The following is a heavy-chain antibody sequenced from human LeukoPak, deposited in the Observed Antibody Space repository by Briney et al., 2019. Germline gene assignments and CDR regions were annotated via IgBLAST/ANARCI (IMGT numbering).Heavy chain of an antibody. Sequence: PGGSLRLSCSASGFSFGTYAMHWVRQAPGKGLEWVAVISYDGSNKYYADSVKGRFPISRDNSKNTLYLQMNSLRAEDTAVYYCAKDEDYDSSGLDYWGQGTLVTVSS. CDR1: GFSFGTYA. CDR2: ISYDGSNK. V-gene: IGHV3-30*04. J-gene: IGHJ4*02. D-gene: IGHD3-22*01. CDR3: AKDEDYDSSGLDY.